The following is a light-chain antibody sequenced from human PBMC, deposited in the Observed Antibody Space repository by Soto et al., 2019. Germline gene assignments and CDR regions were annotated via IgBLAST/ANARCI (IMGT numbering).Light chain of an antibody. CDR2: EVS. CDR3: SSFTTSNTWV. V-gene: IGLV2-14*01. J-gene: IGLJ3*02. CDR1: SSDVGGFNY. Sequence: QSALPQPASVSGSPGQSITISCTGTSSDVGGFNYVSWYQQYPGEAPKLLIYEVSNRPSGVSSRFSGSKSGNTASLTISGLQAGDEGDYCCSSFTTSNTWVFGGGTKLTVL.